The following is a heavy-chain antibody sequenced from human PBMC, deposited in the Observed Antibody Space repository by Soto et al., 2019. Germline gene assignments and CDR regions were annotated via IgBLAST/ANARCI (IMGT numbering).Heavy chain of an antibody. CDR3: ARGPGSSDWRFSYYCMDV. J-gene: IGHJ6*02. D-gene: IGHD6-19*01. CDR2: MNPNSGDT. Sequence: QVQLVQSGAEVKKPGASVKVSCTFTSYDINWMRQAPGQGLEWMAWMNPNSGDTRYAQKLQGRVTMTRNTSSFTAYMELSSLRSEDTAVYYCARGPGSSDWRFSYYCMDVWGQGTTVTVSS. V-gene: IGHV1-8*01. CDR1: FTSYD.